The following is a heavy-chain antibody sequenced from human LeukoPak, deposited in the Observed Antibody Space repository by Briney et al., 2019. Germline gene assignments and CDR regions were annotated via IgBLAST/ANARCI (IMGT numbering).Heavy chain of an antibody. CDR2: ISGFGDTA. V-gene: IGHV3-23*01. Sequence: PGGSLRLSCGASGFIFAYSAMTWVRQAPGKGPEWVSTISGFGDTAYYADSVKGRFTISRDNSDNVIFLQMNNLTTEDTAAYYCAREKFDSWGQGTLVTVSP. CDR1: GFIFAYSA. CDR3: AREKFDS. J-gene: IGHJ5*01.